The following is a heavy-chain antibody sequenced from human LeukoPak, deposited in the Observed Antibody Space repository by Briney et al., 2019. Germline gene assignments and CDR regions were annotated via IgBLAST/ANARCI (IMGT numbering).Heavy chain of an antibody. CDR1: GGSFSGYY. CDR3: ARSASYYFDY. V-gene: IGHV4-34*01. CDR2: INHSGST. J-gene: IGHJ4*02. Sequence: SETLSLTCAVYGGSFSGYYWSWIRQPPGKGLEWIGEINHSGSTNYNPSLKSRVTISADTSKNQFSLKLSSVTAADTAVYYCARSASYYFDYWGQGTLVTVSS.